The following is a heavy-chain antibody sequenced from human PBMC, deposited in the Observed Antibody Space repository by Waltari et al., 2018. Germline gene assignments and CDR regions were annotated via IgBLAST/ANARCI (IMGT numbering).Heavy chain of an antibody. CDR3: ARLGLEWLQSQEYYFDY. D-gene: IGHD3-3*01. J-gene: IGHJ4*02. CDR1: GGSISSHY. Sequence: QVQLQESGPGLVKPSETLSLTCTVSGGSISSHYWSWIRQPTGKGLEWIGYIYYSGSTNYNPSLKSRVTISVDTSKNQFSLKLSSVTAADTAVYYCARLGLEWLQSQEYYFDYWGQGTLVTVSS. V-gene: IGHV4-59*11. CDR2: IYYSGST.